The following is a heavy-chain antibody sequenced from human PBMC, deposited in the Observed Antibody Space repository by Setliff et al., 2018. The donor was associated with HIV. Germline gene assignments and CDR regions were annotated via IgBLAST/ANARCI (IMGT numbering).Heavy chain of an antibody. D-gene: IGHD1-1*01. J-gene: IGHJ4*02. V-gene: IGHV1-69*05. CDR1: GGTFKNFA. CDR2: IIPISGTA. Sequence: SVKVSCKASGGTFKNFAINWVRQAPGQGLEWMGGIIPISGTAVYAQNFRGRVTVATDDSTNTAYMEISSLKSDDTAVYFCARVGGIELWNQAYFDSWGQGTLVTVSS. CDR3: ARVGGIELWNQAYFDS.